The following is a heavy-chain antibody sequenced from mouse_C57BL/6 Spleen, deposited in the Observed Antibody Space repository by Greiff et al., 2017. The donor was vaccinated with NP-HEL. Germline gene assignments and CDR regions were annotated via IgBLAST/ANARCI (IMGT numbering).Heavy chain of an antibody. J-gene: IGHJ1*03. Sequence: VQLQQPGAELVKPGASVKLSCKASGYTFTSYWMHWVKQRPGQGLEWIGMIHPNSGSTNYNEKFKSEATLTVDKSSSTAYMQLSSLTSEDSAVYYCASYGSSLYWYFDVWGTGTTVTVSS. D-gene: IGHD1-1*01. CDR3: ASYGSSLYWYFDV. CDR1: GYTFTSYW. V-gene: IGHV1-64*01. CDR2: IHPNSGST.